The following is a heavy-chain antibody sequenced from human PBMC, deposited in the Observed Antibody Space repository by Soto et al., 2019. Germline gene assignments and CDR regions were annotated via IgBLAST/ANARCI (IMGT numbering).Heavy chain of an antibody. CDR1: GFTFNNYG. D-gene: IGHD2-2*01. CDR2: ISFDGRNT. J-gene: IGHJ4*02. V-gene: IGHV3-30*18. CDR3: SKSSVVVPALTSY. Sequence: GGSLRLSCAASGFTFNNYGMHWVRQAPGKGLEWVVVISFDGRNTYYADSVKGRFTISRDNAKNTLYLQMNSLRAEDTAVYYCSKSSVVVPALTSYWGQGSLVTVSS.